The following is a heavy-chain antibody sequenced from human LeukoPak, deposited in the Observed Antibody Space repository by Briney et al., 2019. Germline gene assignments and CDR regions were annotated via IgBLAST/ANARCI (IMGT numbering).Heavy chain of an antibody. Sequence: AASVKVSCKASGGTFGSYAISWVRQAPGQGLEWMGGIIPIFGTANYAQKFQGRVTITTDESTSTAYMELSSLRSEDTAVYYCARRLYYYDSSGHDAFDIWGQGTMVTVSS. D-gene: IGHD3-22*01. CDR3: ARRLYYYDSSGHDAFDI. V-gene: IGHV1-69*05. CDR2: IIPIFGTA. CDR1: GGTFGSYA. J-gene: IGHJ3*02.